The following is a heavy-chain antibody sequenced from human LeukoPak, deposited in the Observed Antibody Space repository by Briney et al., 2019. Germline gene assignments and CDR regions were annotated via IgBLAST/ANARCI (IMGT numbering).Heavy chain of an antibody. CDR3: AKDLGIAVAGTDDY. V-gene: IGHV3-23*01. J-gene: IGHJ4*02. CDR2: MSGSGGST. Sequence: GGSLRLSCAASGFTFSSYAMSWVRQAPGKGLEWVSAMSGSGGSTYYADSVKGRFTISRDNSKNTLYLQMNSLIAEDTAVYYCAKDLGIAVAGTDDYWGQGTPVTVSS. D-gene: IGHD6-19*01. CDR1: GFTFSSYA.